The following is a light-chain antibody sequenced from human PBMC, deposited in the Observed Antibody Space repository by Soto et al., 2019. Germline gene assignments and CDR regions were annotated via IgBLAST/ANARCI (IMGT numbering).Light chain of an antibody. CDR2: AAS. V-gene: IGKV1-39*01. J-gene: IGKJ1*01. CDR1: QTIGRY. CDR3: QQSYSNMWT. Sequence: DIQMTQSPSSLSASVGDRVTITCRASQTIGRYLHWYQQKPGSAPNVLINAASTLHSGVPSRFSGSGSGTDFTLTISSLQPEDFATYYCQQSYSNMWTFGQGTKVDIK.